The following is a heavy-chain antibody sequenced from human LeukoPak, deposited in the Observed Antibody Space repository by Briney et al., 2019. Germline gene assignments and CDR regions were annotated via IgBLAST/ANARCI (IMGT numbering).Heavy chain of an antibody. CDR2: IYHSGST. CDR3: ARGYMYYDFWSGSGTNYYYMDV. J-gene: IGHJ6*03. D-gene: IGHD3-3*01. V-gene: IGHV4-30-2*01. CDR1: GGSISSGGYY. Sequence: SETLSLTCTVSGGSISSGGYYWSWIRQPPGKGLEWIGYIYHSGSTYYNPSLKSRVTISVDRSKNQFSLKLSSVTAADTAVYYCARGYMYYDFWSGSGTNYYYMDVWGKGTTVTVSS.